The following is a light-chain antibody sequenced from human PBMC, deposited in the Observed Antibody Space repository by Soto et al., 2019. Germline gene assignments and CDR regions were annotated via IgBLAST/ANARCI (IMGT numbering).Light chain of an antibody. CDR2: DVS. CDR1: SSDVGGYNY. CDR3: SSYTSGSTLYV. J-gene: IGLJ1*01. V-gene: IGLV2-14*03. Sequence: QSALTQPPSVSGSPGQSITISCTGTSSDVGGYNYVSWYQQHPGKAPKVMMYDVSNRPSGVANRFSGSKSGNTASLTISGVQADDDADYYCSSYTSGSTLYVFGTGTKVTVL.